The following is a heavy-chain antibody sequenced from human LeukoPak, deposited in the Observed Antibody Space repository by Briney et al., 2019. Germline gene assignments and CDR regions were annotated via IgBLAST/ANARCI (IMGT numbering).Heavy chain of an antibody. D-gene: IGHD6-13*01. Sequence: GGSLRLSCSASGFTFSSYWMSWLRQAPGKGLEGVANIKQDGCEKYYVDSVKGRFTISRDYAKNSLYLQMNSLRAKDTAVYYCASSGWAAAGMYYFDYWGQRTLVTVSS. CDR1: GFTFSSYW. CDR2: IKQDGCEK. V-gene: IGHV3-7*01. J-gene: IGHJ4*02. CDR3: ASSGWAAAGMYYFDY.